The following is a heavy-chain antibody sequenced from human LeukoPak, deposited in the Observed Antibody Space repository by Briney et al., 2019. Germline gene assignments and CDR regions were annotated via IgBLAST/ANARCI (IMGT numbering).Heavy chain of an antibody. V-gene: IGHV4-34*01. Sequence: PSETLSLTCAGYGGSFSGYYWSWIRQPPGKGLEWIGEINHSGSTNYNPSLKSRVTISVDTSKNQFSLKLSSVTAADTAVYYCARVYRYSSGWYSTPYFDYWGQGTLVTVSS. CDR1: GGSFSGYY. J-gene: IGHJ4*02. CDR3: ARVYRYSSGWYSTPYFDY. CDR2: INHSGST. D-gene: IGHD6-19*01.